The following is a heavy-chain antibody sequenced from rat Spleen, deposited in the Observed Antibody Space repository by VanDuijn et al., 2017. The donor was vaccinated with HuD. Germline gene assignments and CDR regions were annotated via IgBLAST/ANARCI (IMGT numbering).Heavy chain of an antibody. D-gene: IGHD1-8*01. CDR3: AKEGDGGYSSYPNWFAY. CDR1: GFTFSDYY. Sequence: EVQLVESDGGLVQPGRSLKLSCAASGFTFSDYYMAGVRQAPEKGLEWVATISSDGRRNYYRDSVKGRFTISRDNAKSSLYLQMDSLRSEDTATYYCAKEGDGGYSSYPNWFAYWGQGTLVTVSS. CDR2: ISSDGRRN. J-gene: IGHJ3*01. V-gene: IGHV5-7*01.